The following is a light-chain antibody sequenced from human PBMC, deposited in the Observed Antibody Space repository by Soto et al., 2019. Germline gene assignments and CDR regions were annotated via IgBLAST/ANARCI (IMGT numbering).Light chain of an antibody. CDR1: SSDVGSYNL. Sequence: ALTQPASVSGSPGQSITISCTGTSSDVGSYNLVSWYQQHPGKVPKLMIYEGSKRPSGVSNRLSVSRSGNTASLTISGLQAEDEADYYCCSYVDSSTVYVFGTGTKVTVL. CDR3: CSYVDSSTVYV. CDR2: EGS. J-gene: IGLJ1*01. V-gene: IGLV2-23*01.